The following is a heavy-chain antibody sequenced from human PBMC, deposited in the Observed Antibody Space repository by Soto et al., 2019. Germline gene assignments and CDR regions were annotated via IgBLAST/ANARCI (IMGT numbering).Heavy chain of an antibody. CDR1: GCSISSYY. V-gene: IGHV4-59*12. CDR2: IYYSGST. Sequence: SETLSITCTVSGCSISSYYWSWIRQPPGKGLEWIGYIYYSGSTNYNPSLKSRVTISVDTSKNQFSLKLSSVTAADTAVYYCARDTAYIWGSYRHSIFDYWGQGTLVTVSS. CDR3: ARDTAYIWGSYRHSIFDY. D-gene: IGHD3-16*02. J-gene: IGHJ4*02.